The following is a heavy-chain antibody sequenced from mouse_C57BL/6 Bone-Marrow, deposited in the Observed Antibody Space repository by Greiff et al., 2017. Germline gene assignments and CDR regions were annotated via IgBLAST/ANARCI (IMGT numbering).Heavy chain of an antibody. V-gene: IGHV5-6*01. D-gene: IGHD2-3*01. CDR1: GFTFSSYG. Sequence: EVQRVESGGDLVKPGGSLKLSCAASGFTFSSYGMSWVRQTPDKRLEWVATISSGGSYTYYPDSVKGRVTISRDNAKNTLYLQMSSLKSEDTAMYYCASRRDDGYWAPFAYWGQGTLVTVSA. CDR2: ISSGGSYT. CDR3: ASRRDDGYWAPFAY. J-gene: IGHJ3*01.